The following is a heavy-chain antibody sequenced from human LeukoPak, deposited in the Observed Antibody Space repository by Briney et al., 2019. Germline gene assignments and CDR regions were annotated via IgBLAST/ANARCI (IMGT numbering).Heavy chain of an antibody. J-gene: IGHJ4*02. D-gene: IGHD4-17*01. CDR3: ARTDYGDYVADY. Sequence: PETLSLTCTVSGASFNIYYWSWIRQPPGKGLEWIGYIYYSGSTNYNPSLKSRVTISVDTSKNQFSLKLSSVTAADTAVYYCARTDYGDYVADYWGQGTLVAVSS. CDR2: IYYSGST. CDR1: GASFNIYY. V-gene: IGHV4-59*08.